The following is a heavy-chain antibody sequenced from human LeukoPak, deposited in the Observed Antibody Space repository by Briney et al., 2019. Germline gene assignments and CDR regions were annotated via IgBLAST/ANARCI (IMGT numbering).Heavy chain of an antibody. Sequence: GESLRPSCTASGFTFSTYAMNWFRHTPGKGLEWVSVIVGNGGGINYAESVRGRFTISRDNSKNTLYLQMSSLRLEDTAMYYCAKDRVPDSLYSIDYWGQGVLVTVSP. D-gene: IGHD5/OR15-5a*01. J-gene: IGHJ4*02. CDR1: GFTFSTYA. CDR2: IVGNGGGI. V-gene: IGHV3-23*01. CDR3: AKDRVPDSLYSIDY.